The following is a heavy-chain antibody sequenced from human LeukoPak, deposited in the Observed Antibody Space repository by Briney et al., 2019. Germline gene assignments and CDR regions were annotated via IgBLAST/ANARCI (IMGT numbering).Heavy chain of an antibody. CDR3: ARVEVVAGTIDY. V-gene: IGHV4-39*07. CDR1: GFTFSSYA. Sequence: GSLRLSCAASGFTFSSYAMSWVRQAPGKGLEWIGSIYYSGSTYYNPSLKSRVTISVDTSKNQFSLKLSSVTAADTAVYYCARVEVVAGTIDYWGQGTLVTVSS. D-gene: IGHD2-2*01. CDR2: IYYSGST. J-gene: IGHJ4*02.